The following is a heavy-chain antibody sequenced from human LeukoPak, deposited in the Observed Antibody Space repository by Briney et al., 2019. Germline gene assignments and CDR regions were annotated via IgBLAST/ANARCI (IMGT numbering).Heavy chain of an antibody. CDR1: GFTLSSYS. D-gene: IGHD3-3*01. V-gene: IGHV3-21*01. Sequence: GGSLRLSCAASGFTLSSYSMNWVRQAPGKGLEWVSSISSSSSYIYYADSVKGRFTISRDNAKNSLYLQMNSLRAEDTAVYYCASTAELSYYNFWSGSVPLDYWGQGTLVTVSS. J-gene: IGHJ4*02. CDR2: ISSSSSYI. CDR3: ASTAELSYYNFWSGSVPLDY.